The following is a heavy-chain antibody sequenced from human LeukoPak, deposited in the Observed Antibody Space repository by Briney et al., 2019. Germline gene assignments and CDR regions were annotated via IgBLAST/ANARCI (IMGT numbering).Heavy chain of an antibody. CDR2: IYHSGST. J-gene: IGHJ2*01. Sequence: NPSQTLSHTCTVSGGSISSGGYYWSWIRQPPGKGLEWIGYIYHSGSTYYNPSLKSRVTISVDRSKNQFSLKLSSVTAADTAVYYCARAPTVTSYWWFDLWGRGTLVTVSS. CDR1: GGSISSGGYY. D-gene: IGHD4-17*01. CDR3: ARAPTVTSYWWFDL. V-gene: IGHV4-30-2*01.